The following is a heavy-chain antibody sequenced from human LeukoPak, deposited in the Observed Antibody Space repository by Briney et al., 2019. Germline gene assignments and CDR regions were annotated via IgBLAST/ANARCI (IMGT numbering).Heavy chain of an antibody. CDR2: IYYSGTT. J-gene: IGHJ3*02. Sequence: SETLSLTCTVSGDSISSSLYFWGWLRQPPGKGLEWIGSIYYSGTTYYNPSLKSRVTISVDTSMNHFSLKLSSVTAADTAVYYCAAKDDGYSSGWYAWEDAAFDIWGQGTMVTVSS. D-gene: IGHD6-19*01. CDR1: GDSISSSLYF. V-gene: IGHV4-39*07. CDR3: AAKDDGYSSGWYAWEDAAFDI.